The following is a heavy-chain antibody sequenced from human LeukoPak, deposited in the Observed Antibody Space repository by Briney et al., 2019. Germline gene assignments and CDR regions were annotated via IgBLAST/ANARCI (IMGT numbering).Heavy chain of an antibody. J-gene: IGHJ4*02. D-gene: IGHD6-6*01. CDR1: GYTFTGHY. Sequence: GASVTVSCTASGYTFTGHYMNWVRLAPGQGLEWMGWINPTGGKTYSQKFQERGTMTKDTTIKKAYMELSGLRSDDTAVYYCARDLGWSSSHWGQGTLVTVSS. CDR2: INPTGGK. CDR3: ARDLGWSSSH. V-gene: IGHV1-2*02.